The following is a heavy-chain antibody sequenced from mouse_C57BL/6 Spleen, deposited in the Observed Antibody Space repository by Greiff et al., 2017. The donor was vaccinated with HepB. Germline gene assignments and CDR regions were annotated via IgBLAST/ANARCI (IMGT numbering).Heavy chain of an antibody. CDR2: INYDGSST. D-gene: IGHD1-1*01. J-gene: IGHJ4*01. CDR1: GFTFSDYY. CDR3: ARVFTTVDAMDY. V-gene: IGHV5-16*01. Sequence: EVHLVESEGGLVQPGSSMKLSCTASGFTFSDYYMAWVRQVPEKGLEWVANINYDGSSTYYLDSLKSRFIISRDNAKNILYLQMSSLKSEDTATYYCARVFTTVDAMDYWGQGTSVTVSS.